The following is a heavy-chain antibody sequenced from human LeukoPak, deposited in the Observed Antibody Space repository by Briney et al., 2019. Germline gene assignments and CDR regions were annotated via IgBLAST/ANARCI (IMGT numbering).Heavy chain of an antibody. D-gene: IGHD2-15*01. CDR1: GESISGFY. J-gene: IGHJ3*02. V-gene: IGHV4-59*01. CDR3: ARELGYSLGAFDI. CDR2: IYYSGST. Sequence: SETLSLTCTVSGESISGFYWTWIRQPPGKGLEWIGYIYYSGSTNYNPSLKSRVTISVDTSKNQFSLKLSSVTAADTAVYYCARELGYSLGAFDIWGQGTMVTVSS.